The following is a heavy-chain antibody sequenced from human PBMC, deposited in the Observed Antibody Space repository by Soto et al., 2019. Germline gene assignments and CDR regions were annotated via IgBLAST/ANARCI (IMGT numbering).Heavy chain of an antibody. CDR1: GFTFSSCA. CDR2: TSGSGGST. CDR3: AKDQVDVVATSKDAFDV. J-gene: IGHJ3*01. D-gene: IGHD5-12*01. Sequence: EVQLLESGGGLVQPGGSLRLSCAASGFTFSSCAMTWVRQAPGKGLEWVSATSGSGGSTYYADSVKGGFTISRDNSKNTLYLQMNSLRAEDTAVYYCAKDQVDVVATSKDAFDVWGQGAMVAVSS. V-gene: IGHV3-23*01.